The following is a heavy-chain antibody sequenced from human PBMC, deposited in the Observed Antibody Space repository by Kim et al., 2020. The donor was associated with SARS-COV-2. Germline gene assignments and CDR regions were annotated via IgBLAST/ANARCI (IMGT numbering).Heavy chain of an antibody. CDR2: IYYTGSA. CDR3: AREIRGGSYTN. Sequence: SETLSLTCTVSGGSISSYYWSWIRQPPGKGLEWIGYIYYTGSANYNPSLKSRVTISVDTSKNQFSLKLSSVTAADTAVDYCAREIRGGSYTNWSRGTLVT. J-gene: IGHJ4*02. V-gene: IGHV4-59*01. CDR1: GGSISSYY. D-gene: IGHD1-26*01.